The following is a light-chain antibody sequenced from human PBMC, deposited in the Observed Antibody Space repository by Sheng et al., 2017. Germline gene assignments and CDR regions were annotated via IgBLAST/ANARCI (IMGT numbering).Light chain of an antibody. CDR3: QQYGTSSWT. CDR2: GAS. V-gene: IGKV3-15*01. J-gene: IGKJ1*01. Sequence: ETVVTQSPATLSLSPGERATLSCRASQSVGHNLAWYQQRPGQAPRLLIYGASTRANGIPARFSGRGSGTDFTLTISRLEPEDFAVYYCQQYGTSSWTFGQGTKVEIE. CDR1: QSVGHN.